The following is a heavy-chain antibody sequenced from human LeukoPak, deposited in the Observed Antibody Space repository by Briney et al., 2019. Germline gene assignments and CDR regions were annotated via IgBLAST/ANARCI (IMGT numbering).Heavy chain of an antibody. CDR2: ISTTSDYI. CDR1: GFTFSGYS. CDR3: ARGGIYSQGFDY. Sequence: GGSLRLSCAASGFTFSGYSMNWVRQAPGKGLEWVSSISTTSDYIHYAASLKGRVAISRANAKNSLYLQMNSLRAEDTAIYYCARGGIYSQGFDYWGQGSLVTVSS. J-gene: IGHJ4*02. V-gene: IGHV3-21*01. D-gene: IGHD6-13*01.